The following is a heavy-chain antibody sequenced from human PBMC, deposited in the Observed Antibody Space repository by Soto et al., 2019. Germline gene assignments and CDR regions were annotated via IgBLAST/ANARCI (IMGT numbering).Heavy chain of an antibody. J-gene: IGHJ4*02. CDR3: ARRSSSSDY. D-gene: IGHD6-6*01. CDR2: IYYSGST. Sequence: SETLSLTCTVSGGSISSSSYYWGWIRQPPGKGLEWIGGIYYSGSTYYNPSLKSRVTISVDTSKNQFSLKLSSVTAADTAVYYCARRSSSSDYWGQGTLVTVSS. CDR1: GGSISSSSYY. V-gene: IGHV4-39*01.